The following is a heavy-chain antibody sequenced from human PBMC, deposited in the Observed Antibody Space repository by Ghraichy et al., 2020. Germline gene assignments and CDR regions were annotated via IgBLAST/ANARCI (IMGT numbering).Heavy chain of an antibody. CDR3: GKGGGGSVLDF. D-gene: IGHD3-16*01. J-gene: IGHJ4*02. CDR1: GFTFSSYA. V-gene: IGHV3-23*01. Sequence: GGSLRLSCAASGFTFSSYAMNWVRQAPGKGLEWVSTIRGSGDDTYYTDSVKGRFTISRDNSKDTLYLQMNSLRAEDTAVHFCGKGGGGSVLDFLGQGTLVTDSP. CDR2: IRGSGDDT.